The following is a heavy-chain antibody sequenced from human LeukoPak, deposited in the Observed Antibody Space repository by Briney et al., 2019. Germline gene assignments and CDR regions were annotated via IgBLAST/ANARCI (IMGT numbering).Heavy chain of an antibody. CDR1: GYTFTSYY. J-gene: IGHJ6*02. D-gene: IGHD5-18*01. CDR3: ARARTMVTGHYYYGMDV. V-gene: IGHV1-46*01. CDR2: INPSCGST. Sequence: ASVKVSCKASGYTFTSYYMHWVRQAPGQGLEWMGIINPSCGSTSYAQKFQGRVTMTRDTSTSTVYMELSSLRSEDTAVYYCARARTMVTGHYYYGMDVWGQGTTVTVSS.